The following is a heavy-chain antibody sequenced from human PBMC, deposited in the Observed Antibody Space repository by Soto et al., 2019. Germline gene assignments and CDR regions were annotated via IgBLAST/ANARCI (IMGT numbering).Heavy chain of an antibody. D-gene: IGHD3-10*01. CDR2: ISTSSSTI. J-gene: IGHJ6*02. CDR1: GFTFSSYG. CDR3: ARDRTFYGSGSKGMDF. Sequence: GGSLRLSCAASGFTFSSYGMNWVRQAPGKGLEWVSYISTSSSTIYYADSVKGRFTISRDNSNNTLYLEMNNLRAEDTAVYYCARDRTFYGSGSKGMDFWGQGTTVTVSS. V-gene: IGHV3-48*01.